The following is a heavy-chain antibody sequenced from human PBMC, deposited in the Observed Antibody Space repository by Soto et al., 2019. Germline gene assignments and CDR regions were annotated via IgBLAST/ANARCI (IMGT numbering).Heavy chain of an antibody. D-gene: IGHD3-10*01. J-gene: IGHJ5*01. CDR2: TIPIFDTP. V-gene: IGHV1-69*01. Sequence: QMQLLQSGAEVKKPGSSVKISCNASGGTFGNLGISWLRQAPGQGLEWMGGTIPIFDTPHYAEKFRDRVTITADATTTAYLELTSLTSADTATYYCARDREDGSGTKYNWFDSWGQGTLVTVSS. CDR1: GGTFGNLG. CDR3: ARDREDGSGTKYNWFDS.